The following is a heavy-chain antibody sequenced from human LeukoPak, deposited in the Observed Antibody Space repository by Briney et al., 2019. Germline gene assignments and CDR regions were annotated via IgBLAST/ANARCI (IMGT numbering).Heavy chain of an antibody. V-gene: IGHV3-23*01. J-gene: IGHJ4*02. CDR3: ANDNYYDSSGSVY. CDR2: ISGSGGST. CDR1: GFTFSGYA. Sequence: GGSLRLSCAASGFTFSGYAMSWVRQAPGKGLEWVSAISGSGGSTYYADSVKGRFTISRDNSKNTLYLQMNSLRAEDTAVYYCANDNYYDSSGSVYWGQGTLVTVSS. D-gene: IGHD3-22*01.